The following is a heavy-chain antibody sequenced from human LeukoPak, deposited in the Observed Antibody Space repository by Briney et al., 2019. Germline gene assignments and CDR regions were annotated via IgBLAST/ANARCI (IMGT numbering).Heavy chain of an antibody. CDR1: GYTFTSYG. Sequence: ASVKVSCKASGYTFTSYGISWVRQAPGQGPEWMGWISAYSTYNGNTNYAQKFQGRVTMTTDTSTSTAYMELRSLRSDDTAVYYCTRDLGQWLLQGIFFDYWGQGTLVSVSS. V-gene: IGHV1-18*01. D-gene: IGHD5-12*01. CDR2: ISAYSTYNGNT. J-gene: IGHJ4*02. CDR3: TRDLGQWLLQGIFFDY.